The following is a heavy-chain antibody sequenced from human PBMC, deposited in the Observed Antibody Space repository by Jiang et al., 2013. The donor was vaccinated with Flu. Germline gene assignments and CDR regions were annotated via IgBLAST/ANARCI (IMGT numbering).Heavy chain of an antibody. D-gene: IGHD3-9*01. V-gene: IGHV3-11*04. CDR1: GFTFSDYY. CDR2: IGSSGTNI. CDR3: ARRPPPDYDILTGYYKGIPYYFDY. J-gene: IGHJ4*02. Sequence: VQLLESGGGLVKPGGSLRLSCAASGFTFSDYYMSWIRQAPGKGLEWVSYIGSSGTNIYYADSVKGRFTISRDNAKNSLYLQMSSLRAEDTAVYYCARRPPPDYDILTGYYKGIPYYFDYWGQGTLVTVSS.